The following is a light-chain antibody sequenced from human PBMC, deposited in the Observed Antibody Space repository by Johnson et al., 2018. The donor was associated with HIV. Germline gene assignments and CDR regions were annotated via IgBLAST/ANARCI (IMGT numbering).Light chain of an antibody. J-gene: IGLJ1*01. CDR3: GICDSSLSAYV. CDR2: DHN. CDR1: SSNIGYNY. Sequence: QSVLTQPPSVSAAPGQKVTISCSGSSSNIGYNYVSWYQQLPGTAPKLLIYDHNKRPSGIPDRFSGSKSGTSATLGITGLQTGGWSAYYCGICDSSLSAYVFGTGTTSTVL. V-gene: IGLV1-51*01.